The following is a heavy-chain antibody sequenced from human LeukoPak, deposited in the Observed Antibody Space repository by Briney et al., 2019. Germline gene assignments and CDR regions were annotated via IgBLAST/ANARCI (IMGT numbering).Heavy chain of an antibody. Sequence: QSGGSLRLSCAASGFSFSTFAMHWVRQAPGKGLEWVAAIRPDGSHISYVDPVKGRFTISRDNSNNMLYLQMNSLRAEDTALYYCLREVDWKYAFDYWGRGTLVTVSS. CDR3: LREVDWKYAFDY. CDR2: IRPDGSHI. V-gene: IGHV3-33*01. J-gene: IGHJ4*02. CDR1: GFSFSTFA. D-gene: IGHD1-7*01.